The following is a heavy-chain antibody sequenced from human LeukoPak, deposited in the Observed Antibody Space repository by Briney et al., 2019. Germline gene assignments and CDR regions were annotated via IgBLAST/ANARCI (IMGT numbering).Heavy chain of an antibody. D-gene: IGHD5-18*01. J-gene: IGHJ4*02. V-gene: IGHV4-39*07. Sequence: SETLSLTCTVSGGSISSSSYYWGWIRQPPGKGLEWIGSIYYSGSTYYNPSLKSRVTISVDTSKNQFSLKLSSVTAADTAVYYCARDLAWIQLWTFDYWGQGTLVTVSS. CDR2: IYYSGST. CDR1: GGSISSSSYY. CDR3: ARDLAWIQLWTFDY.